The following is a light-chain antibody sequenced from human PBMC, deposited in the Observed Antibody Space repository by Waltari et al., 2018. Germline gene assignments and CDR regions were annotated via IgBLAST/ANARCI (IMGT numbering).Light chain of an antibody. J-gene: IGKJ2*03. Sequence: EIVMTQSPGTLSVSPGERATLFCRASQSVGHNLAWFQQKPGQAPRLPIYDASVWAPGVPARFSGGGSGTEFTLTISRLQSEDFAVYYCQQYNYWPPDSFGQGTKLEIK. CDR3: QQYNYWPPDS. CDR2: DAS. CDR1: QSVGHN. V-gene: IGKV3-15*01.